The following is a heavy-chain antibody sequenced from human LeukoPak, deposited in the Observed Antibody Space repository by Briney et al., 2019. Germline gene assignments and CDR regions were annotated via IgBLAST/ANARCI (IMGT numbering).Heavy chain of an antibody. CDR1: GFTVSSNY. V-gene: IGHV3-66*01. J-gene: IGHJ4*02. Sequence: PGGSLRLSCAASGFTVSSNYMSWVRQAPGKGLEWVSVIYSGGSTCYADSVKGRFTISRDNSKNTLYLQMNSLRAEDTAFYYCARERPPRGTFDCWGQGTLVTVSS. CDR3: ARERPPRGTFDC. CDR2: IYSGGST.